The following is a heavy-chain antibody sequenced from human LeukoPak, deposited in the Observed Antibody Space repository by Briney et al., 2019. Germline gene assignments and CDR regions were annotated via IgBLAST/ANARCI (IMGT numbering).Heavy chain of an antibody. Sequence: GGSLRLTCAASGFIFSDYYMSWVRQAPGKGLEWVANIKQDGSEKYYVDSVKGRFTISRDNAKNSLYLQMNSLRAEDTAVYYCARDIELYYDFWSGYSNYFDYWGQGTLVTVSS. J-gene: IGHJ4*02. D-gene: IGHD3-3*01. CDR3: ARDIELYYDFWSGYSNYFDY. CDR2: IKQDGSEK. V-gene: IGHV3-7*01. CDR1: GFIFSDYY.